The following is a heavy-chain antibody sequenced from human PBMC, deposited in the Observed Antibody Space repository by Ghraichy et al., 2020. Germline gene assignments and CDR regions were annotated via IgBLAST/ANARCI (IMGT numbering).Heavy chain of an antibody. CDR3: ARVGRGGYDSSGYYPFGY. Sequence: GGSLRLSCVVSGFTVSSNYMSWVRQAPGKGLEWVSVIYSGGSTYYADSVKGRFTISRDNSKNSLFLQMNSLRAEDTAVYYCARVGRGGYDSSGYYPFGYWGQGTLVTVSS. CDR2: IYSGGST. V-gene: IGHV3-66*01. J-gene: IGHJ4*02. D-gene: IGHD3-22*01. CDR1: GFTVSSNY.